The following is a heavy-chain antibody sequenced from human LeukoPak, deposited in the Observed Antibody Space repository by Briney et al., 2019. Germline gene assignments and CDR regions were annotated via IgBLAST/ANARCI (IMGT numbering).Heavy chain of an antibody. J-gene: IGHJ4*02. V-gene: IGHV3-21*01. CDR1: GFTVSSNY. D-gene: IGHD2-15*01. CDR2: ISSSSSYI. CDR3: ARDLPPTPFDY. Sequence: WGSLRLSCAASGFTVSSNYMSWVGQAPGKGLEWVSSISSSSSYIYYADSVKGRFTISRDNAKNSLYLQMNSLRAEDTAVYYCARDLPPTPFDYWGQGTLVTVSS.